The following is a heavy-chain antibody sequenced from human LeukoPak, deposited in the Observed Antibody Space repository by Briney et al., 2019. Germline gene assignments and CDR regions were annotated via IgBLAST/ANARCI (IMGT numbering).Heavy chain of an antibody. CDR1: GFTFSSYA. J-gene: IGHJ4*02. CDR3: ANDPIAVAGTDY. Sequence: GGSLRLSCAASGFTFSSYAMSWVRQAPGKGLEWVSAISGSGGSTYYADSAKGRFTISRDNSKNTLYLQMNSLRAEDTAVYYCANDPIAVAGTDYWGQGTLVTVSS. CDR2: ISGSGGST. D-gene: IGHD6-19*01. V-gene: IGHV3-23*01.